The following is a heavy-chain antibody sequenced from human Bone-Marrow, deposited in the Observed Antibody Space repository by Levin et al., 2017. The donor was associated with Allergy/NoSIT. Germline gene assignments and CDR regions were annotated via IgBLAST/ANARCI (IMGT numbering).Heavy chain of an antibody. CDR1: GFTFNDYT. CDR3: AKDLSPRIAVTGNVEY. V-gene: IGHV3-43*01. J-gene: IGHJ4*02. CDR2: ISWDASTT. D-gene: IGHD6-19*01. Sequence: GGSLRLSCAASGFTFNDYTMHWVRQAPQRGLEWVSLISWDASTTYYADSVRGRFTISRDNSNNALYLQMTSLTTEDTALYYCAKDLSPRIAVTGNVEYWGQGTLVTVSS.